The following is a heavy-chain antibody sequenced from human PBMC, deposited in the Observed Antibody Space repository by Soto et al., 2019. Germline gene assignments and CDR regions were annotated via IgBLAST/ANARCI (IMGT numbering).Heavy chain of an antibody. CDR2: IDPSDSYT. CDR3: ARPLLPDYYDSSVGAFDI. J-gene: IGHJ3*02. V-gene: IGHV5-10-1*01. CDR1: GYSFTSYW. D-gene: IGHD3-22*01. Sequence: TGESLKISCKGSGYSFTSYWISWVRQMPGKGLEWMGRIDPSDSYTNYSPSFQGHVTISADKSISTAYLQWSGLKASDTATYYCARPLLPDYYDSSVGAFDIWGQGTMVTVSS.